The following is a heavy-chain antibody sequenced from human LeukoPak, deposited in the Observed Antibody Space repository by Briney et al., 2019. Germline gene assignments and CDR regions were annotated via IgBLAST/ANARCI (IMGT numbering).Heavy chain of an antibody. J-gene: IGHJ6*02. D-gene: IGHD3-16*01. CDR3: SLGQAHGMDV. Sequence: GGSLRLSCAASGLTFSSYWTHWVRQAPGKGLMWVSRINSDGTSTSYADSVKGRFTTSRDNAKNTLYLQMNSLRAEDTAVYYCSLGQAHGMDVWGQGTTVTVSS. CDR2: INSDGTST. CDR1: GLTFSSYW. V-gene: IGHV3-74*01.